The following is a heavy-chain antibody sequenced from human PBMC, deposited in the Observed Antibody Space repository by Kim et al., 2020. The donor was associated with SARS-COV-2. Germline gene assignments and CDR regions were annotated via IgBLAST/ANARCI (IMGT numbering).Heavy chain of an antibody. CDR1: SASISDYY. V-gene: IGHV4-59*13. D-gene: IGHD5-12*01. CDR2: ISPSGTT. CDR3: ARGSGYVIY. Sequence: SETLSLTCTVSSASISDYYWGWIRQPPGKGLEWIGYISPSGTTNYSPSLDSRVTISVDSSKNQFSLELTSVTAADTAVYFCARGSGYVIYWGQGSLVTVSS. J-gene: IGHJ4*02.